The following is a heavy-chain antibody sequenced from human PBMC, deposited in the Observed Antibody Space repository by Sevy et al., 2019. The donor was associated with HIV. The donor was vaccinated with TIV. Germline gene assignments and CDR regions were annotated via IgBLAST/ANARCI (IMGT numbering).Heavy chain of an antibody. J-gene: IGHJ4*02. CDR1: GFTFSSYE. D-gene: IGHD4-17*01. CDR2: ISNSGSTI. CDR3: ARDLPPSATTVPHFDY. Sequence: GGSLRLSCTASGFTFSSYEMNWVRQAPGKGLEWVSYISNSGSTIHYSDSVKGRFTISRDNAKNSLYLQMNSLRAEDTAVYYCARDLPPSATTVPHFDYWGRGTLVTGSS. V-gene: IGHV3-48*03.